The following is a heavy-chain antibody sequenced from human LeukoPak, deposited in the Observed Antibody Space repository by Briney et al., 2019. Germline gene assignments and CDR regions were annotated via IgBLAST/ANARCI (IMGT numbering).Heavy chain of an antibody. CDR3: ATLNSESSSGWFFRS. Sequence: PSETLSLTCHVSGGYITTYHWSWIRQPRGKGLEWIGYASYSGNNEYKPSLRSRVTMSADASRNQFSLTLSSVTAADTAIYYCATLNSESSSGWFFRSWGQGTLVSVSS. D-gene: IGHD6-19*01. CDR1: GGYITTYH. CDR2: ASYSGNN. V-gene: IGHV4-59*01. J-gene: IGHJ5*02.